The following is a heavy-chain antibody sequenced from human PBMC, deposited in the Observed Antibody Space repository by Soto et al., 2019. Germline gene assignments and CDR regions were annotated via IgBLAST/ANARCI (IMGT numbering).Heavy chain of an antibody. CDR1: GASISSGGYY. V-gene: IGHV4-31*03. Sequence: QVQLLESGPGLVKPSQTLSLICNVSGASISSGGYYWSWIRQRPGGGLEWLGFIYYSGLSHYNPSLKSRSTISVYTSKNQFSLKLISVTAADTAVYYCARTEWIQLWFDYWGQGALVTVS. CDR3: ARTEWIQLWFDY. J-gene: IGHJ4*02. D-gene: IGHD5-18*01. CDR2: IYYSGLS.